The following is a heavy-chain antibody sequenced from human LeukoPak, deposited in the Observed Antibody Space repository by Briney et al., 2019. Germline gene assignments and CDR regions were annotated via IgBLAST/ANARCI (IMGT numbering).Heavy chain of an antibody. J-gene: IGHJ4*02. D-gene: IGHD6-19*01. CDR3: ARVEGSGWDHFDY. CDR2: IYYSGST. V-gene: IGHV4-28*03. CDR1: GYSISSSNW. Sequence: SETLSLTCAVSGYSISSSNWWGWIRQPPGKGLEWIGYIYYSGSTYYNPSLKSRVTMSVDTSKNQFSLKLSSVTAVDTAVYYCARVEGSGWDHFDYWGQGTLVTVSS.